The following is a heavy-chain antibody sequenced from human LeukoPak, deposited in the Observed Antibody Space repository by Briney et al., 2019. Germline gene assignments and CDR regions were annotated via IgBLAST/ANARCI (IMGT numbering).Heavy chain of an antibody. CDR2: MYYSGST. V-gene: IGHV4-59*11. CDR3: ARLVDGGNEYWYFDL. D-gene: IGHD4-23*01. J-gene: IGHJ2*01. CDR1: GRSLSSHY. Sequence: SEPLSLTCTVSGRSLSSHYWRWVRQPPGKGLEWIGYMYYSGSTNYNPPLKGRLSISVDTSKNQFSLKLSSVTAADTALYYCARLVDGGNEYWYFDLWGRGTLVTVSS.